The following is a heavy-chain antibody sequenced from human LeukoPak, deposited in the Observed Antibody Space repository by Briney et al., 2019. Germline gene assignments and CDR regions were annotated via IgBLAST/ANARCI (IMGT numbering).Heavy chain of an antibody. CDR1: GFTLSTFG. CDR2: ISSDGNNK. D-gene: IGHD3-22*01. J-gene: IGHJ4*02. V-gene: IGHV3-30*03. Sequence: PGGSLRLSCAASGFTLSTFGNHWVRQAPGKGLEWVASISSDGNNKYYIGSVEGRFTISRDNSRNTLYLQMNSLRAEDTAVYYCARPIPNYYDSSGYPPDYWGQGTLVTVSS. CDR3: ARPIPNYYDSSGYPPDY.